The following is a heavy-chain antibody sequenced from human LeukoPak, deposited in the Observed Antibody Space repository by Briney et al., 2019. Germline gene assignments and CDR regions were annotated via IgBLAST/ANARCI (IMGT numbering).Heavy chain of an antibody. CDR1: GFTFSRYG. CDR3: ARDGESAYYYDSSGYYHDY. D-gene: IGHD3-22*01. V-gene: IGHV3-30*02. Sequence: GGSLRLSCAASGFTFSRYGMHWVRQAPGKGLEWVAFIRYDGSNKYYVDSVKGRFTISRDNSDNTLYLQMNSLRAEDTAVYYCARDGESAYYYDSSGYYHDYWGQGTLVTVSS. J-gene: IGHJ4*02. CDR2: IRYDGSNK.